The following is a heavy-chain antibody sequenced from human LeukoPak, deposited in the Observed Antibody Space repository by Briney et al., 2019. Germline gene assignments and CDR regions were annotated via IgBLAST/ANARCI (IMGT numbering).Heavy chain of an antibody. CDR2: IRYDGSSL. Sequence: GGSLRLSCAASGFIFSSYGMHWVRQAPGKGLEWVAFIRYDGSSLFYADSVKGRFTMSRDNSKNTLYLQMNSLRAEDTAVYYCARVRIAARSSCFDYWGQGTLVTVSS. CDR3: ARVRIAARSSCFDY. D-gene: IGHD6-6*01. CDR1: GFIFSSYG. J-gene: IGHJ4*02. V-gene: IGHV3-30*02.